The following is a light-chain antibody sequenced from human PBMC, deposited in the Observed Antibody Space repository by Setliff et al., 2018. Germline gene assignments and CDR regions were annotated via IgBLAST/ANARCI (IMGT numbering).Light chain of an antibody. V-gene: IGLV2-8*01. CDR2: EVN. CDR3: SSYAGSRNFYV. J-gene: IGLJ1*01. Sequence: QSVLTQPPSASGSPGQSVTISCTGTSSDIGGYNYVSWYQQHPGKAPKLMIYEVNKRPSGVPDRFSGSKSGNTASLTVSGLRAEDEADYYCSSYAGSRNFYVFGTGTKVTVL. CDR1: SSDIGGYNY.